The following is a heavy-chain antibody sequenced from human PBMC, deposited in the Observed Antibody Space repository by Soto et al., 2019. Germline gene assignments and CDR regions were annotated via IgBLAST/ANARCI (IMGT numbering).Heavy chain of an antibody. CDR3: ARTTTVTTGNYYYDYGMDV. D-gene: IGHD4-17*01. CDR1: GGTFSSYA. Sequence: QVQLVQSGAEVKKPGSSVKVSCKASGGTFSSYAISWVRQAPGQGLEWMGGIIPIFGTANYAQKFQGRVTITADESTSTAYMELSSLRSEDTAVYYCARTTTVTTGNYYYDYGMDVWGQGTTVTVSS. V-gene: IGHV1-69*01. J-gene: IGHJ6*02. CDR2: IIPIFGTA.